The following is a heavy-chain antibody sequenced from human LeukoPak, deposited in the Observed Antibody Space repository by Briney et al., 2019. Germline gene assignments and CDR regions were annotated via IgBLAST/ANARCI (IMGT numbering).Heavy chain of an antibody. CDR2: ISSSSSYI. J-gene: IGHJ3*02. CDR3: AREHSYDDDYGDLGPDAFDI. V-gene: IGHV3-21*01. D-gene: IGHD4-17*01. Sequence: PGGSLRLSCAASGFTFSSYSMNWVRQAPGKGLEWVSSISSSSSYIYYADSVKGRFTISRDNAKNSLYLQMNSLRAEDTAVYYCAREHSYDDDYGDLGPDAFDIWGQGTMVTVSS. CDR1: GFTFSSYS.